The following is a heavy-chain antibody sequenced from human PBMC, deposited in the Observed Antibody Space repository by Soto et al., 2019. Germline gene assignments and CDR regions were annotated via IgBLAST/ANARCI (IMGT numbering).Heavy chain of an antibody. J-gene: IGHJ4*02. CDR2: ISPKSGGT. D-gene: IGHD2-21*01. Sequence: AASVKIYCKTSGYTFSDYYLHWVRQAPGQGLEWMGWISPKSGGTHFAPKFEGRVTLTTDTSISTAFMEVSRLSSDDTAVYYCARGTRTPLWSPCVYWGPGILVNV. CDR1: GYTFSDYY. CDR3: ARGTRTPLWSPCVY. V-gene: IGHV1-2*02.